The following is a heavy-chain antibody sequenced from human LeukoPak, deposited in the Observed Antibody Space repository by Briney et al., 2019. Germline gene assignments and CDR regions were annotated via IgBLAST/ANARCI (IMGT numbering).Heavy chain of an antibody. CDR1: GGSFSGYY. CDR3: ARHKADDYGDYEAFDY. J-gene: IGHJ4*02. V-gene: IGHV4-34*01. D-gene: IGHD4-17*01. CDR2: INHSGST. Sequence: PSETLSLTCAVYGGSFSGYYWSWIRQPPGKGLGWIGEINHSGSTNYNPSLKSRVTISVDTSKNQFSLKLSSVTAADTAVYYCARHKADDYGDYEAFDYWGQGTLVTVSS.